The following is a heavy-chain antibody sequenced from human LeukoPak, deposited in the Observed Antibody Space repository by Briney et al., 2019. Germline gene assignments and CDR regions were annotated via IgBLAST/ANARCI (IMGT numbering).Heavy chain of an antibody. CDR2: ISVSGGST. Sequence: GGTLRLSCAASGFTFSHYGMTWVRQAPGKGLEWVSAISVSGGSTYYADSVKGRFTISRDNSKNTLYLQMTSLRTEDTAVYYCARVSFRGTTHFDYWGQGTLVTVSS. V-gene: IGHV3-23*01. D-gene: IGHD3-10*01. J-gene: IGHJ4*02. CDR3: ARVSFRGTTHFDY. CDR1: GFTFSHYG.